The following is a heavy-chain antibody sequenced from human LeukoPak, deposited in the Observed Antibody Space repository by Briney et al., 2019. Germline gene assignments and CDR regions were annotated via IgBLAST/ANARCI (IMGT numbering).Heavy chain of an antibody. D-gene: IGHD5-12*01. J-gene: IGHJ6*03. CDR1: GFTFSSYW. CDR2: IKQDGSEK. V-gene: IGHV3-7*04. CDR3: ARAYGGNDWDYYYYMDV. Sequence: GGSLRLSCAASGFTFSSYWMSWVRQAPGKGLGWVANIKQDGSEKYYVDSVKGRFTISRDNAKNSLYLQMNSLRAEDTAVYYCARAYGGNDWDYYYYMDVWGKGTTVTVSS.